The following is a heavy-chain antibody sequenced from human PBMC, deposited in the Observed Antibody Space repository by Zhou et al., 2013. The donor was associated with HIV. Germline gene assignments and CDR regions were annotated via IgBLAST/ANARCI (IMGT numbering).Heavy chain of an antibody. D-gene: IGHD6-19*01. CDR2: ISDSGTNT. Sequence: VQLLESGGGFLQPGGSLRLSCAASGFTFSSYAMSWVRQAPGKGLEWVSTISDSGTNTYSADSVKGRFTISRDNSKNTLSLQMNSLRTDGTAIYYCAKMGLAVAGSFPSYWGQGTLVTVSS. V-gene: IGHV3-23*01. CDR3: AKMGLAVAGSFPSY. J-gene: IGHJ4*02. CDR1: GFTFSSYA.